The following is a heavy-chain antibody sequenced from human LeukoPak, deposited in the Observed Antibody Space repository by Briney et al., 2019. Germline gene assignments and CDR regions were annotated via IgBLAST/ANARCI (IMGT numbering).Heavy chain of an antibody. CDR2: INHSGST. V-gene: IGHV4-34*01. D-gene: IGHD2-2*01. Sequence: SETLSLTCTVSGGSISSYYWSWIRQPPGKGLEWIGEINHSGSTNYNPSLKSRVTISVDTSKNQFSLKLSSVTAADTAVYYCAREPIVVVPAAIGASARYYFDYWGQGTLVTVSS. CDR1: GGSISSYY. J-gene: IGHJ4*02. CDR3: AREPIVVVPAAIGASARYYFDY.